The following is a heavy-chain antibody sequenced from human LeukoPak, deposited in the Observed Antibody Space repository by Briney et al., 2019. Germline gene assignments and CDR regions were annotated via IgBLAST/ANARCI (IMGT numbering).Heavy chain of an antibody. J-gene: IGHJ6*02. V-gene: IGHV3-23*01. CDR1: GFTFSSYA. Sequence: GGSLRLFCAASGFTFSSYAMSWVRQAPGKGLEWVSAISGGGDSTFYADSVKGRFTISRDNSKNTLYLQMSSLRAEDTAIYYCAKEEYSTRYYYYGMDVWGQGTTVTVSS. CDR3: AKEEYSTRYYYYGMDV. D-gene: IGHD2-2*01. CDR2: ISGGGDST.